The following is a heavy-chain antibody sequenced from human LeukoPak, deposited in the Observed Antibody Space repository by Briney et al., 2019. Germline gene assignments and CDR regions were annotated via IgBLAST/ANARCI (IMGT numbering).Heavy chain of an antibody. Sequence: SETLSLTCTVSGGSISSSSYYWGWIRQPPGKGLEWTGSIYYSGSTYYNPSLKSRVTISVDTSKNQFSLKLSSVTAADTAVYYCARLPTGIRDYWGQGTLVTVSS. J-gene: IGHJ4*02. CDR2: IYYSGST. D-gene: IGHD3-3*02. CDR3: ARLPTGIRDY. V-gene: IGHV4-39*07. CDR1: GGSISSSSYY.